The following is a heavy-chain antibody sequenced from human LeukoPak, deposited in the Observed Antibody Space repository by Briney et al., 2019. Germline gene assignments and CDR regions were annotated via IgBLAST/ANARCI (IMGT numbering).Heavy chain of an antibody. J-gene: IGHJ3*02. D-gene: IGHD2-2*01. CDR2: ISSSGSTI. Sequence: GGSLRLSCAASGFTFSSYEMNWVRQAPGKGLEWVSYISSSGSTIYYADSVKGRFTISRDNAKNSLYLQMNSLRAEDTAVYYCATRCQLLRGGAFDIWGQGTMVTVSS. V-gene: IGHV3-48*03. CDR1: GFTFSSYE. CDR3: ATRCQLLRGGAFDI.